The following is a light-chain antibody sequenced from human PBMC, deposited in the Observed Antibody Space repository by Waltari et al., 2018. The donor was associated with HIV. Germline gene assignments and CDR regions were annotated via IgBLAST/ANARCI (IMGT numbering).Light chain of an antibody. V-gene: IGLV6-57*01. CDR2: KDD. CDR1: SGSIAASY. J-gene: IGLJ2*01. Sequence: NFMLTQPHSVSESPGKTVTISCTRSSGSIAASYVQWYQQRPGSSPTTVIYKDDQRPSGVPDRFSGSIDSSSNSASLTISGLRTEDEADYYCQSYDNENLVLFGGGTKLTVL. CDR3: QSYDNENLVL.